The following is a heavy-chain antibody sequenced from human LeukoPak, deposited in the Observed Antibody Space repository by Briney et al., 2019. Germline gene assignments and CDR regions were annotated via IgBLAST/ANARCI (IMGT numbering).Heavy chain of an antibody. CDR1: GYTFTCYY. V-gene: IGHV1-2*02. CDR3: ARDPHLAVRGAY. Sequence: GASVKVSCNASGYTFTCYYMHRVRHAPAQGLEWMGWINPNSGGTNYAQKFQGRVTMTRDTSISTAYMELSRLISDDTAVYYCARDPHLAVRGAYWGQGTLVTVSS. D-gene: IGHD2-21*01. CDR2: INPNSGGT. J-gene: IGHJ4*02.